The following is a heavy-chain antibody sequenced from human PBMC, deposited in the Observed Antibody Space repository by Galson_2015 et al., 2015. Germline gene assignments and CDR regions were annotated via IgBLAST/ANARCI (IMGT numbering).Heavy chain of an antibody. J-gene: IGHJ6*02. CDR2: INPNSGGT. CDR1: GYTFTSYD. D-gene: IGHD6-6*01. CDR3: ARDPLQQLAYYYYGMDV. Sequence: SVKVSCKASGYTFTSYDINWVRQATGQGLEWMGWINPNSGGTIYAQKFQGRVTMTRDTSISTAYMELSRLRSDDTAVYYCARDPLQQLAYYYYGMDVWGQGTTVTVSS. V-gene: IGHV1-2*02.